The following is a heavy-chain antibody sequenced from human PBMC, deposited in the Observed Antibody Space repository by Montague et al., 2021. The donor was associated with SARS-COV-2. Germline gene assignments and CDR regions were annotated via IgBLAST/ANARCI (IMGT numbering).Heavy chain of an antibody. Sequence: SETLSLTCTVSGGSISSYYWSWIRQPPGKGLEWIGYIYYSGSTNYNPSLKSRVTISVDTSKNQFSRKLSSVTAADTAVYYCAREYPGFTLDYWGQGTLVTVSS. D-gene: IGHD6-25*01. J-gene: IGHJ4*02. CDR2: IYYSGST. V-gene: IGHV4-59*01. CDR1: GGSISSYY. CDR3: AREYPGFTLDY.